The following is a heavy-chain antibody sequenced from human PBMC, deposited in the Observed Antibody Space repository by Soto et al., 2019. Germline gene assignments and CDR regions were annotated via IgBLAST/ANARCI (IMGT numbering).Heavy chain of an antibody. CDR2: IYYSGST. CDR1: GGSISSGGYY. CDR3: ARDNSDYDSGQANWFDP. J-gene: IGHJ5*02. Sequence: ASETLSLSCTVSGGSISSGGYYWSWIRQHPGKSLERIGYIYYSGSTYYNPSLKSRVTISVDTSKNQFSLKLSSVTAADTAVYYCARDNSDYDSGQANWFDPWGQGTLVTVSS. D-gene: IGHD3-22*01. V-gene: IGHV4-31*03.